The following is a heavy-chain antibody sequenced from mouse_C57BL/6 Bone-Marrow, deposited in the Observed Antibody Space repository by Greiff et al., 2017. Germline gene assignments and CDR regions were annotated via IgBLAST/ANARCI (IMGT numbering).Heavy chain of an antibody. D-gene: IGHD1-1*01. Sequence: VQLQQSGPGLVAPSQSLSITCTVSGFSLTSYAISWVRQPPGKGLEWLGVIWTGGGENYNSALKYRLSISKDKSKSQVFLKMNSLQTDDTASYYCARKDHGSSHFDYWGQGTTLTVSS. CDR2: IWTGGGE. J-gene: IGHJ2*01. CDR1: GFSLTSYA. CDR3: ARKDHGSSHFDY. V-gene: IGHV2-9-1*01.